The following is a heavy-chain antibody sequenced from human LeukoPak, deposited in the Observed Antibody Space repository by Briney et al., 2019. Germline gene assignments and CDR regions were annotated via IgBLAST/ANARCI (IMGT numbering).Heavy chain of an antibody. V-gene: IGHV3-7*01. CDR1: GFTFSSYW. D-gene: IGHD1-7*01. CDR3: ARTLELPGWTYYYYYYGMDV. Sequence: PGGSLRLSCAASGFTFSSYWMSWVRQAPGKGLEWVANIKQDGSEKYYVDSVKGRFTISRDNAKNSLYLQMNSLRAEDTAVYYCARTLELPGWTYYYYYYGMDVWGQGTTVTVSS. J-gene: IGHJ6*02. CDR2: IKQDGSEK.